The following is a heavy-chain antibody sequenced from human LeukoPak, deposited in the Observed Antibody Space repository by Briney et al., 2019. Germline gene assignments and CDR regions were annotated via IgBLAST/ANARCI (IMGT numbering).Heavy chain of an antibody. J-gene: IGHJ6*03. CDR3: ASGKWKNGYYMDV. V-gene: IGHV3-48*04. CDR1: GFSFRSYS. D-gene: IGHD1/OR15-1a*01. Sequence: GALRLSCVASGFSFRSYSMNWVRQAPGKGLEWVSYISSSSGNIIYYADSVKGRFTISRDNAKNSLYLQMNSLRVEDTAVYYCASGKWKNGYYMDVWGKGTTVTVSS. CDR2: ISSSSGNII.